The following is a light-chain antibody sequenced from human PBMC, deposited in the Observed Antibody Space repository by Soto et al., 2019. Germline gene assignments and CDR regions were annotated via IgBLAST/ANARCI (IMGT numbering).Light chain of an antibody. J-gene: IGLJ1*01. V-gene: IGLV2-23*02. Sequence: QSVLTPPASVSGSPGQSITISCTGTSSDIGSYDLVSWYQQHPGTAPKLIIYEVTKRPSGVSTRFSGSKSGNTASLTISGLQAVEEADYYCCSFADFTYVFGTGTKVTVL. CDR2: EVT. CDR1: SSDIGSYDL. CDR3: CSFADFTYV.